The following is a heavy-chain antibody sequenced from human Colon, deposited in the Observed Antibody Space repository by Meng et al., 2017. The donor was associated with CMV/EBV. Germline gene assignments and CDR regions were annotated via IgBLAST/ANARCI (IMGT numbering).Heavy chain of an antibody. J-gene: IGHJ4*02. V-gene: IGHV3-74*01. D-gene: IGHD5-12*01. CDR1: GFTFHNYW. CDR3: VREGAYGDFDY. Sequence: LCCVDSGFTFHNYWMHWVRQGPGKGLVWVARINGGGSSTNYADSVKGRFPISRDNAKNTLYLQMNSLRVEDTAVYYCVREGAYGDFDYWGQGTLVTVSS. CDR2: INGGGSST.